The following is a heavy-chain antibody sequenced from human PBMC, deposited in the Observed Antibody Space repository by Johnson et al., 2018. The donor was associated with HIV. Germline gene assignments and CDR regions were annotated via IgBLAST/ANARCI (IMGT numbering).Heavy chain of an antibody. V-gene: IGHV3-11*04. D-gene: IGHD5-18*01. CDR2: ISSSGSTI. CDR3: ARDHTRIQLWLRGAFDI. CDR1: GFTFSDYY. Sequence: QVQLVESGGGVVQPGRSLRLSCAASGFTFSDYYMSWIRQAPGKGLEWVSYISSSGSTIYYADSVKGRFTIPRDNAQNSLYLQMKSLRAEDTAVYYWARDHTRIQLWLRGAFDIWGQGTMVTVSS. J-gene: IGHJ3*02.